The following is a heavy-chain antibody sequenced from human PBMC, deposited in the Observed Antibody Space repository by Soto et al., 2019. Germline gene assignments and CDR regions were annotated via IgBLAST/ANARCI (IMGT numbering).Heavy chain of an antibody. J-gene: IGHJ4*02. Sequence: QVQLVQSGAEVKKPGASVKVSCKASGYTFTSYDINWVRQSTGQGLELVGWMHHNRGNTGYAQKFQGRVTMTRNTSIRTAYMELSSVRSEDTGMYYCASFRVDGGIGIDYWGQGTLVTVSS. V-gene: IGHV1-8*01. D-gene: IGHD1-26*01. CDR1: GYTFTSYD. CDR2: MHHNRGNT. CDR3: ASFRVDGGIGIDY.